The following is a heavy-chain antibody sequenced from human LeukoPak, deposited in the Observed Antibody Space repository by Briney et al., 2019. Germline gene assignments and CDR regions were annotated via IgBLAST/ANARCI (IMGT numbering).Heavy chain of an antibody. V-gene: IGHV1-69*05. J-gene: IGHJ3*02. CDR3: ARDIHDWAFDI. D-gene: IGHD3-9*01. CDR1: GGTFSSYA. Sequence: SVKVSCKASGGTFSSYAISWVRQAPGQGLEWMGRIIPIFGTANYAQKFQGRVTITTDESTGTAYMELSSLRSEDTAVYYCARDIHDWAFDIWGQGTMVTVSS. CDR2: IIPIFGTA.